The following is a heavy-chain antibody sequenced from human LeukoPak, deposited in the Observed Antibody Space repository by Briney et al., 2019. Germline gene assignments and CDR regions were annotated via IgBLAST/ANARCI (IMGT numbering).Heavy chain of an antibody. CDR1: GFTFDDYA. Sequence: GGSLRLSCAASGFTFDDYAMHWVRQAPGKGLEWVSGISWNSGSMGYADSVKGRFTTSRDNAKNSLYLQMNSLRAEDTALYYCAKVGSSGYFSPDRFDYWGQGTLVTVSS. CDR3: AKVGSSGYFSPDRFDY. CDR2: ISWNSGSM. V-gene: IGHV3-9*01. J-gene: IGHJ4*02. D-gene: IGHD3-22*01.